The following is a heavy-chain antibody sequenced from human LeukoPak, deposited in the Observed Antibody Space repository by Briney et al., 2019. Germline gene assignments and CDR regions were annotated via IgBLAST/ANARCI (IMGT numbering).Heavy chain of an antibody. Sequence: SETLSLTCTVSGGSISSHYWSWIRQPAGRGLEWIGRIYTSGSSGTTNYNPSLKSRVTMSVDTSKNQFSLKLSSMTAADTAVYYCARDSESYSSSWSAPFDYWGQGTLVTVSS. V-gene: IGHV4-4*07. CDR3: ARDSESYSSSWSAPFDY. J-gene: IGHJ4*02. CDR2: IYTSGSSGTT. D-gene: IGHD6-13*01. CDR1: GGSISSHY.